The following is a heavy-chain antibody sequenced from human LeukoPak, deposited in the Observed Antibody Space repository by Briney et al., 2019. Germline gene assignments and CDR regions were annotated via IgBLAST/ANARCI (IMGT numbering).Heavy chain of an antibody. D-gene: IGHD3-22*01. J-gene: IGHJ4*02. CDR1: GFTFSSYT. CDR2: ITTSDGNT. CDR3: ARDLEEIAGDYYDSSGYKY. V-gene: IGHV3-23*01. Sequence: GGSLRLSCAASGFTFSSYTMSWVRQAPGKGLEWVSTITTSDGNTYYADSVKGRFTISRDNSKNTLYLQMNSLRAEDTAVYYCARDLEEIAGDYYDSSGYKYWGQGTLVTVSS.